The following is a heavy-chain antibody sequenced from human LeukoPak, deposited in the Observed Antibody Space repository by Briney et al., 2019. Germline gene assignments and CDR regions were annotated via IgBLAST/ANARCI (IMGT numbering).Heavy chain of an antibody. CDR2: ITSSSNYI. Sequence: PGRSLRLSCAASGFTFSSFSMNWVRQAPGKGREWVSSITSSSNYISYADSVKGRFTISRDNAKNSLYLQMNSLRAEDTAVYYCARVSYWFDPWGQGTLVSVSS. CDR1: GFTFSSFS. J-gene: IGHJ5*02. V-gene: IGHV3-21*01. CDR3: ARVSYWFDP.